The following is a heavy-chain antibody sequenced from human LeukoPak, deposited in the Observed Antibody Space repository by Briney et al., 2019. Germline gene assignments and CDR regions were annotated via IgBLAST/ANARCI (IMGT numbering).Heavy chain of an antibody. D-gene: IGHD5-18*01. CDR1: GFTVSSNY. CDR2: IYSGGST. J-gene: IGHJ4*02. Sequence: GGSLRLSCAASGFTVSSNYMSWDRQAPGKGLEWVSVIYSGGSTYYADSVKGRFTISRDNSKNTLYLQMNSLRAEDTAVYYCARVPHTAMVTGYFDYWGQGTLVTVSS. V-gene: IGHV3-66*01. CDR3: ARVPHTAMVTGYFDY.